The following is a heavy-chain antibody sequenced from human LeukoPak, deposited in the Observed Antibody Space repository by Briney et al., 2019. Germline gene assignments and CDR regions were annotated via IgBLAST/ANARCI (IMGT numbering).Heavy chain of an antibody. J-gene: IGHJ6*02. V-gene: IGHV4-59*08. D-gene: IGHD3-10*01. Sequence: SETLFLTCTVSGGSISSYYWSWIRQPPGKGLEWIGYIYYSGSTNYNPSLKSRVTISVDTSKNQFSLKLSSVTAADTAVYYCARLTMVRGVLYGMDVWGQGTTVTVSS. CDR3: ARLTMVRGVLYGMDV. CDR1: GGSISSYY. CDR2: IYYSGST.